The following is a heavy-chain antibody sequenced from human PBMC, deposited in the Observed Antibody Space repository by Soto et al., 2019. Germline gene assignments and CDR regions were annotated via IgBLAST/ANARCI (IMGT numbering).Heavy chain of an antibody. CDR1: GDSISTSNYY. CDR3: ASRKREEICGSGNCDFTY. J-gene: IGHJ4*02. D-gene: IGHD2-15*01. V-gene: IGHV4-39*01. Sequence: QLQLQESGPGLLKPSETLSLTCTVSGDSISTSNYYWSWIRQSPGKGLEWIGSVFYSGSSYYNPSIKSRVTISVDASRNQFSLRVSSVTAADTAVYYCASRKREEICGSGNCDFTYWGQGTLVTVSS. CDR2: VFYSGSS.